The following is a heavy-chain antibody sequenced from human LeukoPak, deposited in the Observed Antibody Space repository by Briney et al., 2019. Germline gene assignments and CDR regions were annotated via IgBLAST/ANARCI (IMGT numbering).Heavy chain of an antibody. D-gene: IGHD2-2*01. V-gene: IGHV4-30-4*08. CDR2: IYYSGST. CDR3: ARHLQANAPFDF. CDR1: GVSISSGDYY. Sequence: SETLSLTCTVSGVSISSGDYYWSWIRQPPGKGLEWIGYIYYSGSTYYNPSLKSRVTISVDTSKNQFSLKLSSVTAADTAVYYCARHLQANAPFDFWGQGTLVTVSS. J-gene: IGHJ4*02.